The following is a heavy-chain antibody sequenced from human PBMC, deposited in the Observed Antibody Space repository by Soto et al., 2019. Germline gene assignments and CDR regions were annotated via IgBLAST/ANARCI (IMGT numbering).Heavy chain of an antibody. CDR2: IPNTENKK. CDR1: GFTFSSYG. J-gene: IGHJ3*02. Sequence: QVHLEESGGGVVQPGTSLRLSCVASGFTFSSYGMHWVRQAPGKGLEWVAVIPNTENKKYYADSVKGRFTISRDNSQNTLFLQMDSLMSEDTAMYYCARTAGGRVRGALDIWGQGTMVT. V-gene: IGHV3-30-3*01. D-gene: IGHD6-13*01. CDR3: ARTAGGRVRGALDI.